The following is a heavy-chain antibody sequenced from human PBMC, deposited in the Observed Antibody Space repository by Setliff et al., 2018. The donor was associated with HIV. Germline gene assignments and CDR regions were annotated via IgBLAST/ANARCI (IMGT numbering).Heavy chain of an antibody. CDR3: ARAPITIFGVLIMPGSYDY. CDR2: IIHSGST. D-gene: IGHD3-3*01. V-gene: IGHV4-39*07. Sequence: PSETLSLTCTVSGGSISSSSYYWGWIRQPPGKGLEWIGDIIHSGSTNYNPSLKNRVAISVDASQKQFSLRLTSVTAADTSVYYCARAPITIFGVLIMPGSYDYWGQGTLVTVSS. J-gene: IGHJ4*02. CDR1: GGSISSSSYY.